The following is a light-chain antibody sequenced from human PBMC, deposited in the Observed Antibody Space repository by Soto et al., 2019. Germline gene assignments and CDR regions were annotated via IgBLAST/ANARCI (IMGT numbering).Light chain of an antibody. CDR3: LQYNGYPLT. CDR1: QDIRTN. CDR2: VAS. Sequence: DVQMTQSPSSLSASLGDRVTITCRASQDIRTNLAWFQQRPGKAPRSLIYVASRLQSGVPSKFSGSGSGTDFTFTLSSLQPEDFATYSCLQYNGYPLTFGGGTKVEIK. V-gene: IGKV1-16*02. J-gene: IGKJ4*01.